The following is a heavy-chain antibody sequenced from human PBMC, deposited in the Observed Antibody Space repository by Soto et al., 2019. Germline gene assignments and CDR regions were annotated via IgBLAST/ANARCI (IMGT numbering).Heavy chain of an antibody. CDR1: GFTFSSFG. Sequence: GGSLRLSCAASGFTFSSFGMHWVRQAPGKGLEWVAVISNDGSKKYYADSVKGRFTISRDNSKHTLYLQMNSLRAEDTAVYYCARDHYNILTGYPFGYFDYWGQGTQVTVSS. CDR2: ISNDGSKK. D-gene: IGHD3-9*01. V-gene: IGHV3-30-3*01. CDR3: ARDHYNILTGYPFGYFDY. J-gene: IGHJ4*02.